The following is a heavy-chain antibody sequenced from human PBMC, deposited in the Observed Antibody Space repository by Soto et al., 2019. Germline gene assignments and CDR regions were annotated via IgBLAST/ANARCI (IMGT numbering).Heavy chain of an antibody. CDR3: ARAYCGRDCYLKLNYYYGMDV. V-gene: IGHV1-69*13. Sequence: SVKVCCEASGGTVSSYSISWVREAPGQGLEWMGGIIPIFGTANYAQKFQGRVTITADESTSPAYMELSSLRSEDTAVYYCARAYCGRDCYLKLNYYYGMDVWGQGTTVTVSS. J-gene: IGHJ6*02. D-gene: IGHD2-21*02. CDR1: GGTVSSYS. CDR2: IIPIFGTA.